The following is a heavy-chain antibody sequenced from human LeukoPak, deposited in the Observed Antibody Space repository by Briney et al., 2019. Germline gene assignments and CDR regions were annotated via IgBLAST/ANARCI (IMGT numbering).Heavy chain of an antibody. CDR1: GGSFSGYY. Sequence: SETLSLTCAVYGGSFSGYYWSWIRQPPGKGLEWIGEINHSGSTNYNPSLKSRVTISVDTSKNQFSLKLSSVTAADTAVYYCARVDGITAMVRKRHYYFDYWGQGTLVTVSS. J-gene: IGHJ4*02. D-gene: IGHD5-18*01. CDR2: INHSGST. V-gene: IGHV4-34*01. CDR3: ARVDGITAMVRKRHYYFDY.